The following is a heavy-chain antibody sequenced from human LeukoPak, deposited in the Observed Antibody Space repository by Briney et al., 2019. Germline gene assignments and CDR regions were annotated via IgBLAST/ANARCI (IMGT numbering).Heavy chain of an antibody. J-gene: IGHJ3*02. Sequence: SETLSLTCTVSGGSISSYYWSWIRQPPGQGLEWIGYISYSGRTNYNPSLKSRVTISVDTSKNQFSLKLSSVTAADTAVYYCARGARAAYCGGDCYTPNHDAFDIWGQGTMVTVSS. CDR2: ISYSGRT. CDR1: GGSISSYY. D-gene: IGHD2-21*02. V-gene: IGHV4-59*01. CDR3: ARGARAAYCGGDCYTPNHDAFDI.